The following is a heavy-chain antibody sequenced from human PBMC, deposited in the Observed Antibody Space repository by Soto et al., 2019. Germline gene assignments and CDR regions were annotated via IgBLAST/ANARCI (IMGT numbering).Heavy chain of an antibody. J-gene: IGHJ3*02. Sequence: GGSLRLSCTASGFTFGDYAMRWFRQAPGKGLEWVGFIRSKAYGGTTEYAASVKGRVTISRDDSKSIAYLQMNRMKAEDAAVYYGTRGAAAGTGAFDIWGQGTMVTVSS. D-gene: IGHD6-13*01. V-gene: IGHV3-49*03. CDR1: GFTFGDYA. CDR2: IRSKAYGGTT. CDR3: TRGAAAGTGAFDI.